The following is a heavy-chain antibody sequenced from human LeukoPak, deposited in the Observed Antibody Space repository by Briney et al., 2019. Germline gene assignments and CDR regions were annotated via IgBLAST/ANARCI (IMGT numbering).Heavy chain of an antibody. V-gene: IGHV3-21*01. CDR1: GFTFSSYS. CDR2: ISSSSSYI. J-gene: IGHJ6*03. Sequence: GGSLRLSCAASGFTFSSYSMNWVRQAPRKGLEWVSSISSSSSYIYYADSVKGRFTISRDNAKNSLYLQMNSLRAEDTAVYYCASTPAAAGTDGWGYYYYMDVWGKGTTVTVSS. CDR3: ASTPAAAGTDGWGYYYYMDV. D-gene: IGHD6-13*01.